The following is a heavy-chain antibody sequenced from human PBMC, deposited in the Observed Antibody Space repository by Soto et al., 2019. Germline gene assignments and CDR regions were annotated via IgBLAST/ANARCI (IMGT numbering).Heavy chain of an antibody. CDR3: AGVSVPGICVVDV. CDR2: IMPVVGTV. CDR1: GGTFGNYA. V-gene: IGHV1-69*06. D-gene: IGHD2-2*01. J-gene: IGHJ6*01. Sequence: QVQLVQSGAEVKKPGSSVKVSCKASGGTFGNYAVSWVRQATGQGLEWMGKIMPVVGTVNYVQKYKGRVTITVDKFMTTDKMALTGLRSGSTAVYDCAGVSVPGICVVDVWGYGATGCVSS.